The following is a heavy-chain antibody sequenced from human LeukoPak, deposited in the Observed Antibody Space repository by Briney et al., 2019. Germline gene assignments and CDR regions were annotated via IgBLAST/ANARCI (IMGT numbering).Heavy chain of an antibody. CDR1: GFPFSDFS. Sequence: GGSLRLSCTTSGFPFSDFSMSWVRQAPGKGLEWISTTNSGGTSTYYAESVKGRFTISRDNSKNTLYLQMSSLRVEDTAVYYCAKQSYARSLGEGGPGTLVSVSS. CDR2: TNSGGTST. V-gene: IGHV3-23*01. J-gene: IGHJ4*02. CDR3: AKQSYARSLGE. D-gene: IGHD2-8*01.